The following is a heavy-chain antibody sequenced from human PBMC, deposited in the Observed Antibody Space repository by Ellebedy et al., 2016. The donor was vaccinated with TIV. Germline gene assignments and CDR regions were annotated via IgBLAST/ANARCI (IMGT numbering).Heavy chain of an antibody. CDR1: GFTFSSYA. CDR3: AREHGDRSHFLGYEYDYYAMDV. J-gene: IGHJ6*02. V-gene: IGHV3-30*07. Sequence: GESLKISCAASGFTFSSYAMHWVRQAPGKGLEWVAVISFDGSKKDYADSVKGQFTITRDNSEDTLYLQMSSLRGEDTAVYYCAREHGDRSHFLGYEYDYYAMDVWGQGTTVTVSS. D-gene: IGHD3-3*01. CDR2: ISFDGSKK.